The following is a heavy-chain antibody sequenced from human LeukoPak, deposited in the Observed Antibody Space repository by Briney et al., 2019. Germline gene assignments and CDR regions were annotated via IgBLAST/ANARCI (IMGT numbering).Heavy chain of an antibody. Sequence: GGSLRLSCAASGFTFSTYWMSWVRQAPGKGLEWVANIKQDGGEKYYVDSVKGRFTISRDNAKNSLYLQMNSLRAEDTAVYYCARSGSRSSSWQNWFDPWGQGTLVTVSS. V-gene: IGHV3-7*01. CDR2: IKQDGGEK. D-gene: IGHD6-13*01. J-gene: IGHJ5*02. CDR1: GFTFSTYW. CDR3: ARSGSRSSSWQNWFDP.